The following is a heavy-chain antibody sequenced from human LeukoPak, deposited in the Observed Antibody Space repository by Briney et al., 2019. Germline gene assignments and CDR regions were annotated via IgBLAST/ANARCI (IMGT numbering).Heavy chain of an antibody. Sequence: GGSLRLSCTASGFTFSSYAMSWVRQAPGKGLNWVSTISNNGVSTYYADSVQGRFTISRDNSKNTLYLEMNSLSPDDTAVYYCARGVEPLAANTLAYWGQGTLVTVSS. V-gene: IGHV3-23*01. J-gene: IGHJ4*02. CDR3: ARGVEPLAANTLAY. CDR1: GFTFSSYA. D-gene: IGHD1-14*01. CDR2: ISNNGVST.